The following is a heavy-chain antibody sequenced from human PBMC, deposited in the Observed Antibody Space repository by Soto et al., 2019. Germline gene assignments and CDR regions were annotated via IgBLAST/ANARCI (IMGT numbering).Heavy chain of an antibody. D-gene: IGHD4-17*01. Sequence: KTSETLSLTCTVSGGSISSGGYYWSWIRQHPGKGLEWIGYIYYSGSTYYNPSLKSRVTISVDTSKNQFSLKLSSVTAADTAVYYCARATTVVTLFDYWGQGTLVTVSS. J-gene: IGHJ4*02. V-gene: IGHV4-31*03. CDR3: ARATTVVTLFDY. CDR1: GGSISSGGYY. CDR2: IYYSGST.